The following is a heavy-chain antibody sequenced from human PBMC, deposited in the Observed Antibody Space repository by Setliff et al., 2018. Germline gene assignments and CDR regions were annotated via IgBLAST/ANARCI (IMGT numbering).Heavy chain of an antibody. V-gene: IGHV4-4*08. CDR3: ARETTMTYYFYYMDV. CDR1: GGSVSTFY. Sequence: PSETLSLTCRVSGGSVSTFYWTWIRQPPGKGLEWIGYIFTSGSTQYNPSLKSRATISRDTSSNQFSLKLFSVTAADTAVYYCARETTMTYYFYYMDVWGKGTTVTVSS. J-gene: IGHJ6*03. D-gene: IGHD4-17*01. CDR2: IFTSGST.